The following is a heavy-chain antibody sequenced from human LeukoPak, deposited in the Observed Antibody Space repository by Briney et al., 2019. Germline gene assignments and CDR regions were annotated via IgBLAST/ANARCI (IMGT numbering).Heavy chain of an antibody. V-gene: IGHV3-53*01. Sequence: GGSLRLSCAASGFTVSSNYMTWVRQAPGKGLEWVSLIYSGGSTYYADSVKGRFTISRDNSKNTLYLQMNSLRAEDTAVYYCARDHPDYYYYGMDVWGQGTTVTVSS. CDR3: ARDHPDYYYYGMDV. CDR2: IYSGGST. CDR1: GFTVSSNY. J-gene: IGHJ6*02.